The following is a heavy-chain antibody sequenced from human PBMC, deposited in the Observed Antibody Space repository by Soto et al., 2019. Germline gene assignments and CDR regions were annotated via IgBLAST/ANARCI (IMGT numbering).Heavy chain of an antibody. CDR1: GFTFSSYS. CDR2: ISSSSSYI. V-gene: IGHV3-21*01. J-gene: IGHJ4*02. D-gene: IGHD3-22*01. Sequence: EVQLVESGGGLVKPGGSLRLSCAASGFTFSSYSMNWVRQAPGKGLEWVSSISSSSSYIYYADSVKGRFTISRDNAKNSLYLQMNSLRAGDTAVYYCASHPRDSSGYWYYFDYWGQGTLVTVTS. CDR3: ASHPRDSSGYWYYFDY.